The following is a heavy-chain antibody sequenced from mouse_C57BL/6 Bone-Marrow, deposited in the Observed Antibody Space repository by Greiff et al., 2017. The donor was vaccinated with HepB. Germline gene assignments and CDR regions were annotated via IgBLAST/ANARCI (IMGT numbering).Heavy chain of an antibody. CDR3: ARTNYYGSRDVDY. CDR2: IHPNSGST. CDR1: GYTFTSYW. D-gene: IGHD1-1*01. Sequence: QVQLQQPGAELVKPGASVKLSCKASGYTFTSYWMHWVKQRPGQGLEWIGMIHPNSGSTNYNEKFKSKATLTVDKSSSTAYMQLSSLTSEDSAVYYCARTNYYGSRDVDYWGQGTTLTVSS. V-gene: IGHV1-64*01. J-gene: IGHJ2*01.